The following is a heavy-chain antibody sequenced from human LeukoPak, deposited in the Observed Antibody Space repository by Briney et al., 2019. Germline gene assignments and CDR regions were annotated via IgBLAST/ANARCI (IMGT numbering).Heavy chain of an antibody. Sequence: PGGSLRLSCAASGFTFSNYNMNWVRQAPGKGLEWVSSISESTRYIYYADSVKGRFTISRDSAKNSLYLQMNSLRAEDTAVYYCARAGYSGYGDDYWGQGTLVTVSS. V-gene: IGHV3-21*01. CDR1: GFTFSNYN. J-gene: IGHJ4*02. CDR2: ISESTRYI. D-gene: IGHD5-12*01. CDR3: ARAGYSGYGDDY.